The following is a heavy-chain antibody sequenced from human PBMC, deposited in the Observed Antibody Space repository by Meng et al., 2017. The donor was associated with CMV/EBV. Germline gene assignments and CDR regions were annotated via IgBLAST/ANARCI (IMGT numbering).Heavy chain of an antibody. CDR2: IIPIFGTA. CDR3: AREDRAYYYDSTGYPPHFDY. J-gene: IGHJ4*02. Sequence: SVMVSCKASGGIFSSYAISWVRQAPGQGLEWMGGIIPIFGTANYAQKFQGRVTITTDESTSTAYMELSSLRSEDTAVYYCAREDRAYYYDSTGYPPHFDYWGQGTLVTVSS. D-gene: IGHD3-22*01. CDR1: GGIFSSYA. V-gene: IGHV1-69*05.